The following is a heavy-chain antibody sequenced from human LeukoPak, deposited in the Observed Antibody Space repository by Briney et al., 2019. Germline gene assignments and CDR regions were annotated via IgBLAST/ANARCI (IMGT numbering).Heavy chain of an antibody. D-gene: IGHD3-22*01. Sequence: ASVKVSCKASGYTFTSYGISWVRQAPGQGLKWMGWISAYNGNTNYAQKLQGRVTMTTDTSTSTAYMELRSLRSDDTAVYYCARVEGGYYDSSGYYDYWGQGTLVTVSS. V-gene: IGHV1-18*01. CDR3: ARVEGGYYDSSGYYDY. J-gene: IGHJ4*02. CDR2: ISAYNGNT. CDR1: GYTFTSYG.